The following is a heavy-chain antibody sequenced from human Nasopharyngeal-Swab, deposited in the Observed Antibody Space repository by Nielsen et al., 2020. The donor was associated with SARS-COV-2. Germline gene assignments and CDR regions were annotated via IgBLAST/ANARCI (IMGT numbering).Heavy chain of an antibody. V-gene: IGHV3-21*05. CDR3: ARSIAAAALDY. Sequence: GESLKISCAASGFTFSSYSMNWVRQAPGKGLEWVSYISSSSSYIYYADSVKGRFTISRDNAKNSLYLQMNSLRAEDTAVYYCARSIAAAALDYWGQGTLVTVSS. CDR2: ISSSSSYI. CDR1: GFTFSSYS. D-gene: IGHD6-13*01. J-gene: IGHJ4*02.